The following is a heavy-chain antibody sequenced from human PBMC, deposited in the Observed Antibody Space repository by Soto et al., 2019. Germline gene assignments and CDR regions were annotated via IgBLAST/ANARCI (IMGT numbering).Heavy chain of an antibody. CDR2: IIPVFGTP. D-gene: IGHD3-22*01. V-gene: IGHV1-69*12. J-gene: IGHJ6*02. CDR1: GGSLSNYG. CDR3: ERGDATKIVVTTYYGMDV. Sequence: QVQLVQSGAEVKKPGSSVKVSCKASGGSLSNYGISWVRQAPGQGLEWMGAIIPVFGTPNYAQKFQDRVTITADESTTIVYMEVRGLTSEDTAMYYCERGDATKIVVTTYYGMDVWGQGTTVTVSS.